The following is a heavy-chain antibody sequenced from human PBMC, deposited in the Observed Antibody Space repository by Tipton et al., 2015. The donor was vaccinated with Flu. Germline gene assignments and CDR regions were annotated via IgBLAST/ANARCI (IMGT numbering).Heavy chain of an antibody. CDR1: GDSISSGTYY. CDR3: ARDPAGYYDQSAYYIFDA. J-gene: IGHJ4*02. CDR2: VYTSGGT. Sequence: TLSLTCTVSGDSISSGTYYWSWIRQPAGKGLEWIGRVYTSGGTDYNPSLRSRVTISVDTSKNQFSLKLSSVTAADTAVYYCARDPAGYYDQSAYYIFDAWGQGALVTVSS. D-gene: IGHD3-22*01. V-gene: IGHV4-61*02.